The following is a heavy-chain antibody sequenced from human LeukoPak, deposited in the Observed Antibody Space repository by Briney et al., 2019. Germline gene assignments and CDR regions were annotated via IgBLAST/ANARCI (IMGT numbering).Heavy chain of an antibody. Sequence: GGSLRLSCAASGFTFSTYSMNWVRQAPGKGLEWVSSVSSSSNYIYYADSVKGRFTISRDNAKDSLYLQMNSLRAEDTAVYYCARDPGSGYEEHFDYWGQGTLVTVSS. V-gene: IGHV3-21*04. J-gene: IGHJ4*02. CDR1: GFTFSTYS. CDR2: VSSSSNYI. CDR3: ARDPGSGYEEHFDY. D-gene: IGHD5-12*01.